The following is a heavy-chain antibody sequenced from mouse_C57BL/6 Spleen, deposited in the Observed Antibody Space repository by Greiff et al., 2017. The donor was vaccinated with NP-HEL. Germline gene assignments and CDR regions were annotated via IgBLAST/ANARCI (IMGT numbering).Heavy chain of an antibody. CDR1: GFTFSDYY. J-gene: IGHJ4*01. V-gene: IGHV5-16*01. D-gene: IGHD1-1*01. CDR3: ARGGGYYYGSSYYAMDY. CDR2: INYDGSST. Sequence: EVKLMESEGGLVQPGSSMKLSCTASGFTFSDYYMAWVRQVPEKGLEWVANINYDGSSTYYLDSLKSRFIISRDNAKNILYLQMSSLKSEDTATYYCARGGGYYYGSSYYAMDYWGQGTSVTVSS.